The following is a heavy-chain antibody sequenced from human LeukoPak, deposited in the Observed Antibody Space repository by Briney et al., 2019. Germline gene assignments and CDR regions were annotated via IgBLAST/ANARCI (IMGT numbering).Heavy chain of an antibody. CDR1: GGSISSHF. CDR2: IYYSGST. V-gene: IGHV4-59*11. Sequence: PSETLSLTCTVSGGSISSHFWSWIRQPPGKGLEWIGYIYYSGSTNYNPSLERRVTISVDTSKNQFSLKLSSVTAADTAVYYCARFEGVATFDYWGQGTLVTVSS. J-gene: IGHJ4*02. CDR3: ARFEGVATFDY. D-gene: IGHD5-12*01.